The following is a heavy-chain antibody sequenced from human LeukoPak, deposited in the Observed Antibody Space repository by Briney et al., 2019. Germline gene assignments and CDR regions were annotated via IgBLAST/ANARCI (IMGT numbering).Heavy chain of an antibody. V-gene: IGHV4-59*01. CDR1: NGSINRYY. Sequence: PSETLSLTCTVSNGSINRYYWSWIRQPPGRGLEWLGSIYYAGSTTYSPSLGSRITMSMDTTNNQFSLTLTFVSAADTAIYYCAREARSFWSARNYFDFWGQGTLVGVSS. J-gene: IGHJ4*02. CDR3: AREARSFWSARNYFDF. CDR2: IYYAGST. D-gene: IGHD3-3*01.